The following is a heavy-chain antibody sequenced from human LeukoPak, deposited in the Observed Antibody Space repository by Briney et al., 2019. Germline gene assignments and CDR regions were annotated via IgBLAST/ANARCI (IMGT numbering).Heavy chain of an antibody. Sequence: SVKVCCKASGGTFSSYAISWVRQAPGQGLEWMGGIIPIFGTANYAQKLQGGDTITADESTSTAYMELSSLRSEDTAVYYCARGRWKGSGYVPSDRQRRNWFDPWGQGTLVTVSS. V-gene: IGHV1-69*01. CDR3: ARGRWKGSGYVPSDRQRRNWFDP. J-gene: IGHJ5*02. D-gene: IGHD5-12*01. CDR2: IIPIFGTA. CDR1: GGTFSSYA.